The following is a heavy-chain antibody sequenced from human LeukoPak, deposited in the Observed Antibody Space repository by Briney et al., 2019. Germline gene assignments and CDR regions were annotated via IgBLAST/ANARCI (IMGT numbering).Heavy chain of an antibody. Sequence: TGGSLRLSCAASGFTFSSYSMNWVRQAPGKGLEWVSSISSSSSYIYYADSVKGRFTISRDNAKNSLYLQMNSLRGEDTAVYYCARRWLGDPYGMDVWGQGTTVTVSS. J-gene: IGHJ6*02. CDR1: GFTFSSYS. V-gene: IGHV3-21*04. CDR3: ARRWLGDPYGMDV. CDR2: ISSSSSYI. D-gene: IGHD3-10*01.